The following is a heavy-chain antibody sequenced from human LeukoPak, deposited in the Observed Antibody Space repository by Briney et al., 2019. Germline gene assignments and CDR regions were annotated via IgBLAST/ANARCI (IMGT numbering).Heavy chain of an antibody. D-gene: IGHD2-2*01. V-gene: IGHV1-2*06. CDR3: ARVTSFDAFDI. CDR2: INPNSGGT. Sequence: ASVKVSCKASGYTFTGYYMHWVRQAPGRGLEWMGRINPNSGGTNYAQKFQGRVTMTRDTSISTAYMELSRLRSDDTAVYYCARVTSFDAFDIWGQRTMVTVSS. J-gene: IGHJ3*02. CDR1: GYTFTGYY.